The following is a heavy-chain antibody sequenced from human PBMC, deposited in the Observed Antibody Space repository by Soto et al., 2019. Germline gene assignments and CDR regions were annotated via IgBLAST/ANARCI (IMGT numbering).Heavy chain of an antibody. Sequence: GGSLRLSCAASGFTFSSYAMSWVRQAPGKGLEWVSRMYTDASSATYADSVKGRFTISRDNAKNTLFLQIDSLRTEDTAVYYCVRGNSGYGNFDYWGEGTLVTVSS. CDR2: MYTDASSA. J-gene: IGHJ4*02. CDR1: GFTFSSYA. V-gene: IGHV3-74*01. CDR3: VRGNSGYGNFDY. D-gene: IGHD5-12*01.